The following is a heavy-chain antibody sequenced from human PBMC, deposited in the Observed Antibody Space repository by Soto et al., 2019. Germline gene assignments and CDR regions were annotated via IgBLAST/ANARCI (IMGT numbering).Heavy chain of an antibody. V-gene: IGHV1-18*01. CDR3: ARDRGYCISTSCYASNWFDP. CDR1: GYTFTSYG. Sequence: QVQLVQSGAEVKKPGASVKVSCKASGYTFTSYGISWVRQAPGQGLEWMGWISAYNGNTNYAQKLQGRVTMTTDTSTGTAYMELRSLRSDDTAVYYCARDRGYCISTSCYASNWFDPWGQGTLVTVSS. J-gene: IGHJ5*02. CDR2: ISAYNGNT. D-gene: IGHD2-2*01.